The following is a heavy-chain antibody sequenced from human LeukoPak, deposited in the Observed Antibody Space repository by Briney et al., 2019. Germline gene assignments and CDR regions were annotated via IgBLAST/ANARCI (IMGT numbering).Heavy chain of an antibody. CDR2: IYHTGST. CDR3: ARAQTYGSGSYVDF. Sequence: KPSQTLSLTCTVSGYSISTGYYWGWIRQPPGKGLEWIATIYHTGSTFYNPSLKSRVTISLDTSENQFSLRLTSVTAADTAVYYCARAQTYGSGSYVDFWGQGTLVTVSS. CDR1: GYSISTGYY. J-gene: IGHJ4*02. V-gene: IGHV4-38-2*02. D-gene: IGHD3-10*01.